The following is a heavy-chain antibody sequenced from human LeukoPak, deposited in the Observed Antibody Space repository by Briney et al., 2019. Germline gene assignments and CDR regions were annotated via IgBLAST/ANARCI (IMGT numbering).Heavy chain of an antibody. CDR1: GFTFNDCG. CDR2: INWNGGRT. V-gene: IGHV3-20*04. Sequence: GGSLRLSCAASGFTFNDCGMSWVRQAPGKGLEWVSGINWNGGRTGYADSMKGRFIISRDNAKNSLYLQVNSLRAEDTALYYCARNFGGGDSSGPYYWGQGTLVTVSS. J-gene: IGHJ4*02. D-gene: IGHD3-22*01. CDR3: ARNFGGGDSSGPYY.